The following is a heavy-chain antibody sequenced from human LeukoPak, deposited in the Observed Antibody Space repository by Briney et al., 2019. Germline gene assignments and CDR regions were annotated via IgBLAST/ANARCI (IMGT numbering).Heavy chain of an antibody. CDR3: AKVDDSSGPWGSHFDH. V-gene: IGHV3-21*04. Sequence: PGGSLRLSCAASGFTFSSDSMNWVRQAPGKGLEWVSSISGSSSYIYYADSVKGRLTISRDNSKNTLYLQMNSLRAEDTAVYYCAKVDDSSGPWGSHFDHWGQGTLVTVSS. CDR2: ISGSSSYI. D-gene: IGHD3-22*01. J-gene: IGHJ4*02. CDR1: GFTFSSDS.